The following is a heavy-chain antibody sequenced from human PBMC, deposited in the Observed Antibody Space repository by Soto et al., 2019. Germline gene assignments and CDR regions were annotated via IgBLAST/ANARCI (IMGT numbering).Heavy chain of an antibody. CDR2: INAGNGNT. CDR1: GYTFTSYA. D-gene: IGHD3-10*01. Sequence: QVQLVQSGAEEKKPGASVKVSCKASGYTFTSYAMHWVRQAPGQRLEWMGWINAGNGNTKYSQKFQGRVTITRDPSASTAYMELSSLRSEDTAVYYCARDSYYGSGSFRYFQHWGQGTLVTVSS. V-gene: IGHV1-3*05. J-gene: IGHJ1*01. CDR3: ARDSYYGSGSFRYFQH.